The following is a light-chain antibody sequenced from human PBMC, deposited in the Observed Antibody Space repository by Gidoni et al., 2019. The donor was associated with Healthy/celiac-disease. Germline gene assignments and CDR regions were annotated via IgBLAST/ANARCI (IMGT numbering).Light chain of an antibody. CDR3: QQSYSTPFT. V-gene: IGKV1-39*01. Sequence: DIQMTQSPSSLSASVGDRVTITCRASQSISSYLNWYQQKPGNAPKLLIYAASSLQSVVPSRFSGSGSGTDFTLTISSLQPEDFATYYCQQSYSTPFTFGPGTKVDIK. J-gene: IGKJ3*01. CDR2: AAS. CDR1: QSISSY.